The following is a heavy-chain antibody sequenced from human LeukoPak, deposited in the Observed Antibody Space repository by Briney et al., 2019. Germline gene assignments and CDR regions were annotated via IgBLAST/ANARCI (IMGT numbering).Heavy chain of an antibody. Sequence: EASVKVSCKASGYTFTGYYMHWVRQAPGQGLEWMGWINPNSGGTNYAQKFQGRVTMTRDTSISTAYMELSRLRSDDTAVYYCARDSIPLLAAIDYWGQGTLVTVSS. CDR3: ARDSIPLLAAIDY. D-gene: IGHD5-24*01. CDR2: INPNSGGT. V-gene: IGHV1-2*02. J-gene: IGHJ4*02. CDR1: GYTFTGYY.